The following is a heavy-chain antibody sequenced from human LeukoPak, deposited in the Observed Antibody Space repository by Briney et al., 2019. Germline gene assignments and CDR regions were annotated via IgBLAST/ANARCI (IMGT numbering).Heavy chain of an antibody. V-gene: IGHV4-59*08. D-gene: IGHD6-6*01. CDR3: ARHRAYSSSSPFDY. J-gene: IGHJ4*02. CDR2: IYYTGST. Sequence: SETLSLTCSVSGGSISSYYWSWIRQPPGKGLEWIGYIYYTGSTNYNPSLKSRVTMFVDMSKNQFSLRLSSVTAADTAVYYCARHRAYSSSSPFDYWGQGTLVTVSS. CDR1: GGSISSYY.